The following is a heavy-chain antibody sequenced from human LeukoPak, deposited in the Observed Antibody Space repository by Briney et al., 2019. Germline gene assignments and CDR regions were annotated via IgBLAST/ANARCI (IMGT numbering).Heavy chain of an antibody. V-gene: IGHV1-2*02. CDR2: INPKSGGT. D-gene: IGHD1-26*01. J-gene: IGHJ3*02. CDR3: ARGSSVGSSEVDAFEI. Sequence: ASVKVSCKASAYTFTDYFIHWVRQAPGQGLEWMGWINPKSGGTDYAQKFQGRVSMTGDTSITTAYIELTRVTSDDTAVYYCARGSSVGSSEVDAFEIWGQGTMVTVSS. CDR1: AYTFTDYF.